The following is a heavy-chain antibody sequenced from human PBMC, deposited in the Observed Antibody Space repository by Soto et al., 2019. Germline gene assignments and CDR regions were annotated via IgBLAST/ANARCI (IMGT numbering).Heavy chain of an antibody. CDR1: GFTFSSYS. D-gene: IGHD2-15*01. CDR3: ARDPPDCRDGRCYKENAY. V-gene: IGHV3-21*01. J-gene: IGHJ4*02. Sequence: PGWSLRLSCAASGFTFSSYSMNWVRQAPGKGLEWVSFISSSSGYIYYADSVKGRFTISRDNVKNSLYLQMNSLRAEDTAVYYCARDPPDCRDGRCYKENAYWGQGTLVTVSS. CDR2: ISSSSGYI.